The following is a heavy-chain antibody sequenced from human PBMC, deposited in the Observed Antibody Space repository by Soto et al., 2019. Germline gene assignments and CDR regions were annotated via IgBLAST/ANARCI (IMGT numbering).Heavy chain of an antibody. CDR1: GFTFSSYA. D-gene: IGHD3-9*01. Sequence: GGSLRLSCAASGFTFSSYAMSWVRQAPGKGLEWVSAISGSGGSTYYADSVKGRFTISRDNSKNTLYLQMNSLRAEDTAVYYCARTLRYTFPGRKDYWGQGTLVTVSS. J-gene: IGHJ4*02. V-gene: IGHV3-23*01. CDR3: ARTLRYTFPGRKDY. CDR2: ISGSGGST.